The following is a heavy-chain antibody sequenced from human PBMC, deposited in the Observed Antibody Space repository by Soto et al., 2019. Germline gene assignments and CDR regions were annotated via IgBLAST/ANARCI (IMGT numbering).Heavy chain of an antibody. D-gene: IGHD3-10*01. Sequence: QVQLVQSGAEVKKPGSSVKVSCKASGGTFSSYTISWVRQAPGQGLEWMGRIIPILGIANYAQKFQGRVTITADKSTSTAYMELSSLRSEDTAVYYSARGVTRGVQGPDGMDVWGQGTTVTVSS. CDR1: GGTFSSYT. CDR2: IIPILGIA. J-gene: IGHJ6*02. CDR3: ARGVTRGVQGPDGMDV. V-gene: IGHV1-69*02.